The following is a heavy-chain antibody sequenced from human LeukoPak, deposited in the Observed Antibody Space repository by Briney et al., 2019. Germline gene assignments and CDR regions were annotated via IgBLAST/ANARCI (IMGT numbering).Heavy chain of an antibody. CDR1: GYTFTSYD. D-gene: IGHD2-2*01. V-gene: IGHV1-8*01. J-gene: IGHJ3*02. CDR3: ARAIVPAAIGQNCAFDI. CDR2: MNPNSGNT. Sequence: ASVKVSCKASGYTFTSYDINWVRQATGQGLEWMGWMNPNSGNTGYAQKFQGRVTMTRNTSISTAYMELSSLRSEDTAVYYCARAIVPAAIGQNCAFDIWGQGTMVTVSS.